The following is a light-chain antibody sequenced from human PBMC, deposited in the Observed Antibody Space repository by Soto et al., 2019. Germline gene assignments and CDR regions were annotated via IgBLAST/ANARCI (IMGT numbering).Light chain of an antibody. V-gene: IGLV2-8*01. CDR2: EVS. CDR1: SSDVGGYKY. J-gene: IGLJ2*01. CDR3: SSNAGSNNLV. Sequence: QSALTQPPSASGSPGQSVIISCTGTSSDVGGYKYVSWYQQHPGKAPKLMIYEVSKRPSGVPDRFSGSKSGNTASLTVSGLQAEDEADYYCSSNAGSNNLVFGGGTKLTVL.